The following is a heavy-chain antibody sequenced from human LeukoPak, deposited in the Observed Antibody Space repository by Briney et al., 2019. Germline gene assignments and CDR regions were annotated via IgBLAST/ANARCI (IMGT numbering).Heavy chain of an antibody. V-gene: IGHV4-39*07. Sequence: SETLSLTCTVSGGSISSSTYFWGWIGQPPGKGLEWIGTIYYSGSTYYNPSLKSRVTISVDSSKNQFSLRLSSVTAADTAVYYCASAKRIAARLPFDYWGQGTLVTVSS. CDR1: GGSISSSTYF. J-gene: IGHJ4*02. D-gene: IGHD6-6*01. CDR3: ASAKRIAARLPFDY. CDR2: IYYSGST.